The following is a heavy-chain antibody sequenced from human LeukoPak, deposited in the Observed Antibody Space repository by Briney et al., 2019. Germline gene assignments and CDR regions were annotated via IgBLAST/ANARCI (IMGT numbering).Heavy chain of an antibody. CDR3: ARDFDC. CDR2: IKVDGSEE. Sequence: GGSLRLSCAASGFTFSTYWMSWVRQAPGKGLEWVANIKVDGSEEYYVDSVKGRFTISRDNAESSLFLQMNSLRAEDTAVYYCARDFDCWGQGTLVTVSS. J-gene: IGHJ4*02. V-gene: IGHV3-7*01. CDR1: GFTFSTYW.